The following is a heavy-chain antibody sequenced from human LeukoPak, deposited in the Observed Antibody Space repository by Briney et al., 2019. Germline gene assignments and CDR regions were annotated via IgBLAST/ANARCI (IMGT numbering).Heavy chain of an antibody. CDR1: GGSISSYY. Sequence: PSETLSLTCTVSGGSISSYYWSWIRQPPGKGLEWIGYIYYSGSTNYNPSLKSRVTISVDTSKNQFSLKLSSVTAADTAVYYCARGLGSSGYYYITWGQGTLVTVSS. D-gene: IGHD3-22*01. V-gene: IGHV4-59*01. J-gene: IGHJ5*02. CDR2: IYYSGST. CDR3: ARGLGSSGYYYIT.